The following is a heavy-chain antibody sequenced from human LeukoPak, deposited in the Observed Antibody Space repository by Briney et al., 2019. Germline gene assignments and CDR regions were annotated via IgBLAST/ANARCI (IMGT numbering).Heavy chain of an antibody. CDR1: GFTVSSNY. V-gene: IGHV3-23*01. Sequence: PGGSLRLSCAASGFTVSSNYMSWVRQFPGKGLEWVSGISGTGGNTYYADSVKGRFTISRDNSKNTLYLQMNSLRAEDTAVYYCAKDPRCSGGSCYFDYWGQGTLVTVSS. D-gene: IGHD2-15*01. CDR3: AKDPRCSGGSCYFDY. J-gene: IGHJ4*02. CDR2: ISGTGGNT.